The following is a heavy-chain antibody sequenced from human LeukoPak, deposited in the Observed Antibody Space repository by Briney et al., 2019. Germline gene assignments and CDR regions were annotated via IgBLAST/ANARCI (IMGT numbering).Heavy chain of an antibody. J-gene: IGHJ6*04. CDR2: ISYDGSNK. CDR3: AKLFTTVATNPKDV. V-gene: IGHV3-30*18. Sequence: QPGGSLRLSCAASGFTFSSYGMHWVRQAPGKGLEWVAVISYDGSNKYYADSVKGRFTISRDNSKNTLYLQMNSLRAEDTAVYYCAKLFTTVATNPKDVWGKGTTVTVSS. CDR1: GFTFSSYG. D-gene: IGHD4-17*01.